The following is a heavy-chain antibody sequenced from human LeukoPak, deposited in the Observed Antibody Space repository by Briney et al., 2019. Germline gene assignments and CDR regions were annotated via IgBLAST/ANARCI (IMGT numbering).Heavy chain of an antibody. J-gene: IGHJ4*02. CDR1: GFTFNNYA. D-gene: IGHD6-19*01. Sequence: PGGSLRLSCEASGFTFNNYATSWVRQAPGKGPEWVATISGGGANTYYADFVKGRFTISRDNSENTVYLQMKYLRAEDTAIYFCAKDGGGWLSTGWYYFDYWSQGTLVTVSS. CDR3: AKDGGGWLSTGWYYFDY. V-gene: IGHV3-23*01. CDR2: ISGGGANT.